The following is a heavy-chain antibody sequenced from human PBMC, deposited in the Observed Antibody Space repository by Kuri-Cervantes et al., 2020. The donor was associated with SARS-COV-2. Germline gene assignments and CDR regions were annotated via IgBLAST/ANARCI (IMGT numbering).Heavy chain of an antibody. CDR1: GFTFSIYG. CDR2: ISGSEYT. D-gene: IGHD4-17*01. V-gene: IGHV3-23*01. Sequence: GGSLRLSCAASGFTFSIYGMSWVRQAPGKSLEWVSGISGSEYTYYADSVKGRFTISRDNPKNTLDLQMINLRAEDTAICYCAKGRTTVTTLHDAFDIWGQGTMVTVSS. CDR3: AKGRTTVTTLHDAFDI. J-gene: IGHJ3*02.